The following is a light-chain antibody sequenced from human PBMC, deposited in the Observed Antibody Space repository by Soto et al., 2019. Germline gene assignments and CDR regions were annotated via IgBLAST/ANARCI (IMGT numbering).Light chain of an antibody. CDR2: DAS. CDR1: RSVSSY. J-gene: IGKJ5*01. V-gene: IGKV3-11*01. Sequence: THSPATLSVSPGETATLSCRTSRSVSSYLAWYQQKPGQAPRLLIYDASNRATGIPARFSGSGSGTDFTLTISSLEPEDFAVYYCQQRSNWPTITFGQGTRLEIK. CDR3: QQRSNWPTIT.